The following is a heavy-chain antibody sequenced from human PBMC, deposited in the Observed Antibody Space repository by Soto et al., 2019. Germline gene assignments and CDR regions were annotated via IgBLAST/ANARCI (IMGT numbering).Heavy chain of an antibody. CDR1: GFTFSSYE. CDR3: ARRPYYGMDV. CDR2: ISSSGSTI. V-gene: IGHV3-48*03. J-gene: IGHJ6*02. Sequence: PGGCLRLSCAASGFTFSSYEMNWVRQAPGKGLEWVSYISSSGSTIYYADSVKGRFTISRDNAKNSLYLQMNGLRAEDTAVYYCARRPYYGMDVWGQGTTVTVSS.